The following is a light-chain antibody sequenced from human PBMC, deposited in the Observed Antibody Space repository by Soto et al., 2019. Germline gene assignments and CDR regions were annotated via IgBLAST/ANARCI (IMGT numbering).Light chain of an antibody. CDR1: SSDVGGHNY. CDR3: LAYRVTTTSVL. J-gene: IGLJ2*01. CDR2: EVS. Sequence: QSALTQPASVSGSPGQSITISCTGTSSDVGGHNYVSWYQQHPGKSPKLMISEVSNRPSGVSHRFSGSKSGNTASLTISGLQAEDEADYYCLAYRVTTTSVLFGGGTQLTVL. V-gene: IGLV2-14*01.